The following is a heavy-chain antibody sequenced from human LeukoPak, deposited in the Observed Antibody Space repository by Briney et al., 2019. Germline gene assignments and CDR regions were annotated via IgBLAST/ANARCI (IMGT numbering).Heavy chain of an antibody. CDR2: IYHSGST. D-gene: IGHD2-15*01. CDR3: AREGYCSGGSCYPILDY. CDR1: GYSISSGYY. V-gene: IGHV4-38-2*02. J-gene: IGHJ4*02. Sequence: MASETLSLTCTVSGYSISSGYYWGWIRQPPGKGLEWIGSIYHSGSTYYNPSLKSRVTISVDTSKNQFSLKLSSVTAADTAVYYCAREGYCSGGSCYPILDYWGQGTLVTVSS.